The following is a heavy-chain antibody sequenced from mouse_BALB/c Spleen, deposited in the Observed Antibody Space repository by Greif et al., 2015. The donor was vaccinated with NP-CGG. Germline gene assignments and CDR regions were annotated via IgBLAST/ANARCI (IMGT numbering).Heavy chain of an antibody. CDR2: ISNGGGST. D-gene: IGHD1-1*01. CDR1: GFTFSSYT. V-gene: IGHV5-12-2*01. CDR3: ARGFTTVVAYYAVDY. J-gene: IGHJ4*01. Sequence: EVQLVESGGGLVQPGGSLKLSCAASGFTFSSYTMSWVRQTPEKRLEWVAYISNGGGSTYYPDTVKGRFTISRDNAKNTLYLQMSSLKSEDTAMYYCARGFTTVVAYYAVDYWGQGTSVTVSS.